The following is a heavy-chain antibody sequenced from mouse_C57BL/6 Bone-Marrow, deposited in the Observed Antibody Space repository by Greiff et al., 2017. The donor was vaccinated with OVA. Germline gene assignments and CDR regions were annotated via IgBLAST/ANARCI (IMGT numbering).Heavy chain of an antibody. Sequence: EVQLQQSGPELVKPGASVKISCKASGYTFTDYYMNWVKQSHGKSLEWIGDINPNNGGTSYNQKFKGKATLTVDKSSSTAYMELRSPTSEDSAVYYCARLLLRTPRYFDVWGTGTTVTVSS. D-gene: IGHD1-1*01. CDR2: INPNNGGT. CDR1: GYTFTDYY. V-gene: IGHV1-26*01. CDR3: ARLLLRTPRYFDV. J-gene: IGHJ1*03.